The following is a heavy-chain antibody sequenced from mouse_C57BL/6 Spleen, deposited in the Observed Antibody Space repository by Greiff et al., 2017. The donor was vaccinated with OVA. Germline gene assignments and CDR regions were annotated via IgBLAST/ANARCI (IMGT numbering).Heavy chain of an antibody. V-gene: IGHV1-19*01. J-gene: IGHJ4*01. CDR1: GYTFTDYY. CDR3: ARTPYYYGSSFYAMDY. CDR2: INPYNGGT. D-gene: IGHD1-1*01. Sequence: VQLKESGPVLVKPGASVKMSCKASGYTFTDYYMNWVKQSHGKSLEWIGVINPYNGGTSYNQKFKGKATLTVDKSSSTAYMELNSLTSEDSAVYYCARTPYYYGSSFYAMDYWGQGTSVTVSS.